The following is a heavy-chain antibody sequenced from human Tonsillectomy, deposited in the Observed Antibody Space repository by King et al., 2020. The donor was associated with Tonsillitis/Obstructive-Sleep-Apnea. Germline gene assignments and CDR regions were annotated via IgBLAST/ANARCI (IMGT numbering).Heavy chain of an antibody. CDR2: INHSGST. V-gene: IGHV4-34*01. D-gene: IGHD1-14*01. CDR3: ARFSRGNPYYFDY. CDR1: GGSFSGYY. Sequence: VQLQQWGAGLLKPSETLSLTCAVYGGSFSGYYWSWIRQPPGKGLEWIGEINHSGSTNYNPSLKSRGTISVDTSKNQFSLKLSSVTAADTAVYYCARFSRGNPYYFDYWGQGTLVTVSS. J-gene: IGHJ4*02.